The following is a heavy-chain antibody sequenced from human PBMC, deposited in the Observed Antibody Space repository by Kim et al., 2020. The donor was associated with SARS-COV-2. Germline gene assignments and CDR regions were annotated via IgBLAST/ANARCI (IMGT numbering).Heavy chain of an antibody. Sequence: GGSLRLSCAASGFTFSSYAMSWVRQAPGKGLEWVSAISGSGGSTYYADSVKGRLTISRDNSKNTLYLQMNSLRAEDTAVYYCASRGYSGYDYITAMVTNAFDIWGQGTMVTVSS. D-gene: IGHD5-12*01. J-gene: IGHJ3*02. CDR3: ASRGYSGYDYITAMVTNAFDI. CDR2: ISGSGGST. CDR1: GFTFSSYA. V-gene: IGHV3-23*01.